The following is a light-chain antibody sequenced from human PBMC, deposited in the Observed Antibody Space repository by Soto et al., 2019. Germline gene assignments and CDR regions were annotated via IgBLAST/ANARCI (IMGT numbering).Light chain of an antibody. Sequence: QSVLTQPPSVSGAPGQRVTISCTGSSSNIWAGYDVHWYQQLPGTAPKLLIYGNSNRPSGVPDRFSGSKSGTSASLAITGLQAEDEADYYCQSYDSSLSGSRVFGTGPKVTVL. CDR2: GNS. V-gene: IGLV1-40*01. J-gene: IGLJ1*01. CDR1: SSNIWAGYD. CDR3: QSYDSSLSGSRV.